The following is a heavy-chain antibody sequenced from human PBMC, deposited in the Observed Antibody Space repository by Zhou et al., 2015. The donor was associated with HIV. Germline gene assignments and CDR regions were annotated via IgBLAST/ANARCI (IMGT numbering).Heavy chain of an antibody. D-gene: IGHD5-24*01. Sequence: QVQLVQSGAEVKKPGSSVKVSCKASGGTLSTYAVSWVRQAAGQGPEWMGGIIPVIDAAEYAERFQDRVTITADESTTYMEMRGLRPEDTAVFYCAIYKRQVASKRKYTLFYGMDVWGQGTTVTVSS. CDR3: AIYKRQVASKRKYTLFYGMDV. CDR2: IIPVIDAA. J-gene: IGHJ6*02. V-gene: IGHV1-69*01. CDR1: GGTLSTYA.